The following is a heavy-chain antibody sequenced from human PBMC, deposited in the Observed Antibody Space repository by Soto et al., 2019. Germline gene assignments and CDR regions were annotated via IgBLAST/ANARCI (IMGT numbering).Heavy chain of an antibody. V-gene: IGHV1-8*01. CDR3: ARGREDIVVVVAATAFDI. D-gene: IGHD2-15*01. J-gene: IGHJ3*02. Sequence: GASVKVCCKASGYTFTSYDINWVRQSTGKGLEWMGWMNPNSGNTGYAQKFQGRVTMTRNTSISTAYMELSSLRSEDTAVYYCARGREDIVVVVAATAFDIWGQGTMVTVSS. CDR2: MNPNSGNT. CDR1: GYTFTSYD.